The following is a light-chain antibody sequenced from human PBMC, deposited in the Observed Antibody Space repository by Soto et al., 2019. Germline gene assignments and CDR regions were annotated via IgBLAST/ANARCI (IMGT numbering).Light chain of an antibody. CDR3: QNYRSSHWT. V-gene: IGKV3-20*01. CDR2: SAS. J-gene: IGKJ1*01. Sequence: EIVLTQSPGTLSLFPGERATLFCRASQNIGSTYLAWYQQRYGRTPRLLIHSASSRATDIPDMFSGSGSGTGFNLTITRLEPEDFAVYCCQNYRSSHWTFGQGTKVDMK. CDR1: QNIGSTY.